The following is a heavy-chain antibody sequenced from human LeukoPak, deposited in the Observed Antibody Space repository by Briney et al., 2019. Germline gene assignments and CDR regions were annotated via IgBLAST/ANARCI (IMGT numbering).Heavy chain of an antibody. D-gene: IGHD1-26*01. V-gene: IGHV1-18*01. CDR3: ARRDLIVGATGMDV. J-gene: IGHJ6*02. Sequence: ASVKVSCKAPGYTFTSYGISWVRQAPGQGLEWMGWISAYIGNTNYAQKLQGRVTMTTDTSTSTAYMELRSLRSDDTAVYYCARRDLIVGATGMDVWGQGTTVTVSS. CDR2: ISAYIGNT. CDR1: GYTFTSYG.